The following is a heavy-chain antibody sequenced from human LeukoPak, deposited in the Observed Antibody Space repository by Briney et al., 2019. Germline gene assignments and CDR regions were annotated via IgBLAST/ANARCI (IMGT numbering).Heavy chain of an antibody. J-gene: IGHJ5*02. CDR3: AKDSSSAWFDP. Sequence: PGGSLRLSCVASGFTLSSHWMSWVRQAPGKGLEWVSTISGNGVSTWYADSVKGRFTISRDNSKNTLYLQMNSLRAEDTAVYYCAKDSSSAWFDPWGQGTLVTVFS. CDR1: GFTLSSHW. CDR2: ISGNGVST. V-gene: IGHV3-23*01.